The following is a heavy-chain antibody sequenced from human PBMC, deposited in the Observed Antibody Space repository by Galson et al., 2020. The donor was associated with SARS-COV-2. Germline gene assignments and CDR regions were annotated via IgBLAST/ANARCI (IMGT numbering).Heavy chain of an antibody. D-gene: IGHD6-19*01. CDR1: GGSISSSSHY. CDR2: IYYSGAT. V-gene: IGHV4-39*01. Sequence: SETLSLTCIVSGGSISSSSHYWGWIRQPPGKGLEWIGSIYYSGATYYKSTLRTRVTISVDTSKNQFSLKLSSVTAADTAVYYCARHRQWLATCWFDPWGQGTLVTVSS. CDR3: ARHRQWLATCWFDP. J-gene: IGHJ5*02.